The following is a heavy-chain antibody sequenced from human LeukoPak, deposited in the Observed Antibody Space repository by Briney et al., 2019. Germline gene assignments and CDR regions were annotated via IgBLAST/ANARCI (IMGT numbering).Heavy chain of an antibody. CDR2: MNPNSGNT. D-gene: IGHD1-14*01. CDR1: GYTFTSYD. V-gene: IGHV1-8*01. CDR3: ARAGTHIRSGWFDP. Sequence: GASVKVSCKASGYTFTSYDINWVRQATGQGLEWMGWMNPNSGNTGYAQKFQGRVTMTRNTSISTAYMELSSLRSEDTAVYYCARAGTHIRSGWFDPWGQGTLVTVSS. J-gene: IGHJ5*02.